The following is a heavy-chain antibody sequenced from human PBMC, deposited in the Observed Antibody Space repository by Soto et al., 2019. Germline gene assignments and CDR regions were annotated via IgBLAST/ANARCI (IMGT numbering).Heavy chain of an antibody. CDR2: IQYTGSA. D-gene: IGHD2-2*01. CDR3: AREVNVPTDADAFDI. Sequence: SETLSLTCSVSGGSISNDNYFWSWIRQHPGEGLEWIGYIQYTGSAYYNPSLSGRVTKSVDTTKKQFSMKLNSVTAADLAMYYCAREVNVPTDADAFDIWGQGTMVTVSS. J-gene: IGHJ3*02. V-gene: IGHV4-31*03. CDR1: GGSISNDNYF.